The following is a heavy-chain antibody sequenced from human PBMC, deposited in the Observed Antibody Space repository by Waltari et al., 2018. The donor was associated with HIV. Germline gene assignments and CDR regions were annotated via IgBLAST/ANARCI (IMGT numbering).Heavy chain of an antibody. Sequence: EVQLVESGGGLVQPGGSLRLSCAASGFTLSSSWMSVVRQAPGEGWECDAKRKEDGSEKVYVDAGKGRFTISRDNAKNSLYLQMNSLRAEDTAVYYCARDRHYDILTGSYFDYWGQGTLVTVSS. V-gene: IGHV3-7*01. CDR3: ARDRHYDILTGSYFDY. CDR1: GFTLSSSW. CDR2: RKEDGSEK. J-gene: IGHJ4*02. D-gene: IGHD3-9*01.